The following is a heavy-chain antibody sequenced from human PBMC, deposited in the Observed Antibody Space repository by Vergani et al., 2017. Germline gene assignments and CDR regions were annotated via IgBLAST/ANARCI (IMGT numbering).Heavy chain of an antibody. V-gene: IGHV3-48*04. Sequence: EVQLVESGGGLVQPGGSLRLSCAASGFTFSSYSMNWVRQAPGKGLEWVSYISSSSSTIYYADSVKGRFTISRDNAKNSLYLQMNSLRAEDTAVYSCARGEYSSGWYTDAFDIWGQGTMVTVSS. CDR1: GFTFSSYS. CDR3: ARGEYSSGWYTDAFDI. CDR2: ISSSSSTI. J-gene: IGHJ3*02. D-gene: IGHD6-19*01.